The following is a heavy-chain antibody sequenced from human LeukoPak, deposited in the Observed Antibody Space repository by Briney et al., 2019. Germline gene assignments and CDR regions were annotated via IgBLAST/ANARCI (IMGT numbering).Heavy chain of an antibody. CDR3: ARAFGESSYYYYYMDV. CDR2: INPNSGGT. J-gene: IGHJ6*03. Sequence: ASVKVSCKASGYTFTGYYMHWVRQAPGQGLEWMGWINPNSGGTNYAQKFQGRVTMTRDTSISTAYMELSSLRSEDTAVYYCARAFGESSYYYYYMDVWGKGTTVTVSS. CDR1: GYTFTGYY. D-gene: IGHD3-10*01. V-gene: IGHV1-2*02.